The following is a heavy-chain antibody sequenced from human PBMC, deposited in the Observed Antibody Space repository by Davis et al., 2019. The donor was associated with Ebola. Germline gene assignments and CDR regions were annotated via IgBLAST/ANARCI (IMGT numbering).Heavy chain of an antibody. CDR2: ISSSSSYI. CDR1: GFTFSSYS. V-gene: IGHV3-21*01. Sequence: GSLRLPCAASGFTFSSYSMNWVRQAPGKGLEWVSSISSSSSYIYYADSVKGRFTISRDNAKNSLYLQMNSLRAEDTAVYYCARGRDRYFDLWGRGTLVTVSS. J-gene: IGHJ2*01. CDR3: ARGRDRYFDL.